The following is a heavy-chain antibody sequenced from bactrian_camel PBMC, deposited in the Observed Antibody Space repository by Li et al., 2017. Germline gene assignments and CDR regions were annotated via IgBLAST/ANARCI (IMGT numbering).Heavy chain of an antibody. CDR1: EYSTTGRC. Sequence: QVQQVESGGGSVQDGGSLRLSCVVSEYSTTGRCVSWFRQAPGKGLEWVSTIASGGSTTDYVDSVKGRFTISRDNAKNMVYLQMNSLKPDDTAVYYCVRARWTGFDYWGQGTQVTVS. J-gene: IGHJ4*01. V-gene: IGHV3S25*01. CDR3: VRARWTGFDY. D-gene: IGHD1*01. CDR2: IASGGSTT.